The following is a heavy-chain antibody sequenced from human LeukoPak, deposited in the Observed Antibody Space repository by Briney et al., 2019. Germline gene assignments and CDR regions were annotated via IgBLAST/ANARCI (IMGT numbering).Heavy chain of an antibody. CDR1: GFTFSSYA. D-gene: IGHD4-23*01. J-gene: IGHJ4*02. Sequence: PGGSLRLSCAASGFTFSSYAMSWVRQAPGKGLEWVSAISGSGGSTYYADSVKGRFTISRDNSKNTLYLQTNSLRAEDTAVYYCAKPHDGNSKSDDYWGQGTLVTVSS. V-gene: IGHV3-23*01. CDR3: AKPHDGNSKSDDY. CDR2: ISGSGGST.